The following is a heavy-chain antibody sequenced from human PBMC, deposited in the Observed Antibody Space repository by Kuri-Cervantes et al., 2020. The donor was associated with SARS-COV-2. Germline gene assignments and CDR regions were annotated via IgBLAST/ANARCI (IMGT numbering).Heavy chain of an antibody. CDR1: GFIFSDYY. Sequence: GESLKISCTASGFIFSDYYMTWIRQAPGKGLEWVGRIKSKTDGGTTDYAAPVKGRFTISRDDSKNTLYLQMNSLKTEDTAVYYCTTLSYYDFWYFDYWGQGTLVTVSS. J-gene: IGHJ4*02. CDR2: IKSKTDGGTT. D-gene: IGHD3-3*01. V-gene: IGHV3-15*01. CDR3: TTLSYYDFWYFDY.